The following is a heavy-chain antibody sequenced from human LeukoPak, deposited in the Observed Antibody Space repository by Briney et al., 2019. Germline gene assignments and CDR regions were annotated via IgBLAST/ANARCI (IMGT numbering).Heavy chain of an antibody. CDR1: TNYA. CDR2: ISYDGSII. V-gene: IGHV3-30*04. CDR3: ARGITARNEDFLDH. D-gene: IGHD1-1*01. Sequence: GRPLRLSCTAFTNYAMHWVRQAPGKGLEWVAFISYDGSIIYYGDSVKGRFTISRDNSKNTMFLQMRSLRPEDTSVYYCARGITARNEDFLDHWGQGTLVTVTS. J-gene: IGHJ4*02.